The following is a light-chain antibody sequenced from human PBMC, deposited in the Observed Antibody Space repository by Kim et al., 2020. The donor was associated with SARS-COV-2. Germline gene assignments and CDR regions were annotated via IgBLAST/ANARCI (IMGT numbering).Light chain of an antibody. CDR2: GTS. V-gene: IGKV3-20*01. CDR3: QQYGSSPPYT. Sequence: YPGERATLSCRASQSVGSSYLAWYQQKPGQAPRLLIYGTSSRATGIPDRFSGSGSGTDFTLTINRLEPEDFAVYYCQQYGSSPPYTFGQGTKLEI. CDR1: QSVGSSY. J-gene: IGKJ2*01.